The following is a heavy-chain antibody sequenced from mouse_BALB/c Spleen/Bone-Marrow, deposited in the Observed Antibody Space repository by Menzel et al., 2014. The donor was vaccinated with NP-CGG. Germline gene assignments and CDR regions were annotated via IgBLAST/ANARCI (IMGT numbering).Heavy chain of an antibody. CDR2: IEPSDSYT. V-gene: IGHV1-69*02. J-gene: IGHJ2*02. CDR3: ARGRTTVVSDY. D-gene: IGHD1-1*01. Sequence: QVQLQQSGAEVVKPGASVKVSCKASGYTFTNHWMQWVKQRPGQGLEWIGEIEPSDSYTNYNQDFKGKATLTVDKSFNTAYMQLSSLTSEDSAVYYCARGRTTVVSDYWGQGTSLTVAT. CDR1: GYTFTNHW.